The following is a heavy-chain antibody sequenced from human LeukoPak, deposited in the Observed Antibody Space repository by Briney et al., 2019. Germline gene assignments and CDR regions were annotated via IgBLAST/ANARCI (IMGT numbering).Heavy chain of an antibody. J-gene: IGHJ5*02. V-gene: IGHV4-34*01. Sequence: SETLPLTCAVYGGSLSCYYWRWIRQPPGKGLEWIGEINHSESTNYNPPLNSPVPISVDTSKNQFSLKLSAVTAADTAVYYWARGRGVTGGWFDPWGQGTQVTVSS. D-gene: IGHD3-10*01. CDR2: INHSEST. CDR3: ARGRGVTGGWFDP. CDR1: GGSLSCYY.